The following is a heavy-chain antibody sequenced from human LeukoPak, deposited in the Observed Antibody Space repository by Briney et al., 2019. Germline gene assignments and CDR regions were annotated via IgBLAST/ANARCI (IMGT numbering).Heavy chain of an antibody. V-gene: IGHV3-21*01. CDR3: ARDRPYYYDSSGSADAFDI. J-gene: IGHJ3*02. CDR2: ISSSSSYI. D-gene: IGHD3-22*01. Sequence: PGGSLRLSCAASGFTFSSYSMNWVRQAPGKGLEWVSSISSSSSYIYYADSVKGRFTISRDNAKNSLYLQTNSLRAEDTAVYYCARDRPYYYDSSGSADAFDIWGQGTMVTVSS. CDR1: GFTFSSYS.